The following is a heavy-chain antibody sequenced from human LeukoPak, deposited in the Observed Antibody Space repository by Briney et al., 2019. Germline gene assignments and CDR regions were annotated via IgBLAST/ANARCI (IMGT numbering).Heavy chain of an antibody. CDR1: GYSFTSYW. CDR2: IYPGDSDT. CDR3: ARGTEEVAGTEAWYYYMDV. J-gene: IGHJ6*03. D-gene: IGHD6-19*01. V-gene: IGHV5-51*01. Sequence: GESLQISCKGSGYSFTSYWIGWVRPMPGKGLEWMGIIYPGDSDTRYSPSFQGQVTISADKSISTAYLQWSSLKASDTAMYYCARGTEEVAGTEAWYYYMDVWGKGTTVTVSS.